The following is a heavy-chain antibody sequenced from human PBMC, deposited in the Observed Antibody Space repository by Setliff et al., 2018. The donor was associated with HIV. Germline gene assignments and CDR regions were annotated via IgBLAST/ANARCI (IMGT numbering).Heavy chain of an antibody. CDR2: MNPNSGNT. V-gene: IGHV1-8*02. CDR1: GYTFTSYD. J-gene: IGHJ6*03. CDR3: ARARRDSYDRGRRNHYYIDV. D-gene: IGHD3-22*01. Sequence: ASVKVSCKASGYTFTSYDINWVRQATGQGLEWMGWMNPNSGNTGYAQKFQGRVTMTRDASISTAYMELNALKFEDTAVYYCARARRDSYDRGRRNHYYIDVWGKGTTVTVSS.